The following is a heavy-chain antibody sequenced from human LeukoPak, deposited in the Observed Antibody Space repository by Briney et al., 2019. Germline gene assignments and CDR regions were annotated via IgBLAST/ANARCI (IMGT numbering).Heavy chain of an antibody. Sequence: PSQTLSLTCAVYGGSFSGYYWSWIRQPPGKGLEWIGEINHSGSTNYNPSLKSRVTISVDTSKNQFSLKLSSVTAADTAVYYCASVGAVAGPIGGFGYWGQGTLVTVSS. V-gene: IGHV4-34*01. D-gene: IGHD6-19*01. CDR3: ASVGAVAGPIGGFGY. CDR1: GGSFSGYY. J-gene: IGHJ4*02. CDR2: INHSGST.